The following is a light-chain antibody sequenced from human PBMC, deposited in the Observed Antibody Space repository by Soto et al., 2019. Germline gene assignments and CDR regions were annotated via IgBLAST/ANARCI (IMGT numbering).Light chain of an antibody. CDR2: RTA. J-gene: IGKJ4*01. Sequence: ASLHVSPGARPTLSCRATHTIVSSLSGYQQKPRHAPTRLIFRTATSGTTSPARFSSSGSGTEFNITTSSLLAEDSAVYYCQQYSNCSRATFGGGTKVDIK. V-gene: IGKV3-15*01. CDR3: QQYSNCSRAT. CDR1: HTIVSS.